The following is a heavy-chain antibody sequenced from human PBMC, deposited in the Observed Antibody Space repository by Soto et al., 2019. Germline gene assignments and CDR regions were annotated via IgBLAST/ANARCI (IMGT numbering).Heavy chain of an antibody. CDR2: ISTSGSVI. CDR1: GFTFSDYY. Sequence: GGSLRLSCAASGFTFSDYYMSWLRQAPGKGLEWISYISTSGSVIYAASVKGRFTISRDNPRNSLYLQMNSLRAEDTAVYYCARPWTVGATIDFEFWGEGTLVTVSS. CDR3: ARPWTVGATIDFEF. D-gene: IGHD1-26*01. J-gene: IGHJ4*01. V-gene: IGHV3-11*01.